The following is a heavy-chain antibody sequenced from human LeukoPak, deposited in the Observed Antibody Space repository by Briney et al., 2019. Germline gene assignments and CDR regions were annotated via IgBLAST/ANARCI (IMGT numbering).Heavy chain of an antibody. V-gene: IGHV3-11*01. CDR3: ARTSPAVLSFDP. D-gene: IGHD2/OR15-2a*01. CDR2: ISSSGSTI. Sequence: PGGSLRLSCAASGFTFSDYYMSWIRQAPGKGLEWVSYISSSGSTIYYADSVKGRFTISRDNAKNSLYLRMNSLRAEDTAVYYCARTSPAVLSFDPWGQGTLVTVSS. CDR1: GFTFSDYY. J-gene: IGHJ5*02.